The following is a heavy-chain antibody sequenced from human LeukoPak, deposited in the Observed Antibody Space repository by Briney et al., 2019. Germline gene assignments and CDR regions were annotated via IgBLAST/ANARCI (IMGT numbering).Heavy chain of an antibody. CDR3: ARDRRIQLWFSPGSRYGMDV. Sequence: GGSLRLSCAASGFIFSSYSMNWVRQAPGKGLEWVSSISSSSSYIYYADSVKGQFTISRDNAKNSLYLQMNSLRAEDTAVYYCARDRRIQLWFSPGSRYGMDVWGQGTTVTVSS. D-gene: IGHD5-18*01. CDR2: ISSSSSYI. J-gene: IGHJ6*02. V-gene: IGHV3-21*01. CDR1: GFIFSSYS.